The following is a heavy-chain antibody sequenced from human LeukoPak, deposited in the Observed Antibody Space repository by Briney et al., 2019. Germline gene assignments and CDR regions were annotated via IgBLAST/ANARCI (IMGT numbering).Heavy chain of an antibody. CDR1: GYTFTSYY. V-gene: IGHV1-2*02. J-gene: IGHJ4*02. Sequence: ASVKVSCKASGYTFTSYYMHWVRQAPGQGLEWMGWINPNSGGTNYAQKFQGRVTMTRDTSISTAYMELSRLRSDDTAVYYCARASYYYDSSGYPGYYFDYWGQGTLVTVSS. CDR2: INPNSGGT. D-gene: IGHD3-22*01. CDR3: ARASYYYDSSGYPGYYFDY.